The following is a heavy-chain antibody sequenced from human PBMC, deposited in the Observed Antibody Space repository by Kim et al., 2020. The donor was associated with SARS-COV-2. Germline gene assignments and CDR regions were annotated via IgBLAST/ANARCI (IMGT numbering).Heavy chain of an antibody. D-gene: IGHD1-7*01. CDR1: GGTFSSYA. V-gene: IGHV1-69*13. CDR3: ARKLELQGLSWFDP. Sequence: SVKVSCKASGGTFSSYAISWVRQAPGQGLEWMGGIIPIFGTANYAQKFQGRVTITADESTSTAYMELSSLRSEDTAVYYCARKLELQGLSWFDPWGQGTLVTVSS. J-gene: IGHJ5*02. CDR2: IIPIFGTA.